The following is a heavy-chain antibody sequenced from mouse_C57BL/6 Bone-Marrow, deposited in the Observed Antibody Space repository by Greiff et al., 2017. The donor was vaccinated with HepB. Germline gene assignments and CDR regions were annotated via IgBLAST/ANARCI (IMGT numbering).Heavy chain of an antibody. D-gene: IGHD2-1*01. CDR3: ARRELLFFFGY. CDR1: GYTFTSYW. J-gene: IGHJ2*01. V-gene: IGHV1-61*01. CDR2: IYPSDSET. Sequence: QVQLQQPGAELVRPGSSVKLSCKASGYTFTSYWMDWVKQRPGQGLEWIGNIYPSDSETHYNQKFKDKATLTVDKSSSTAYMQLSSLTSEDSAVYYCARRELLFFFGYWGQGTTLTVSS.